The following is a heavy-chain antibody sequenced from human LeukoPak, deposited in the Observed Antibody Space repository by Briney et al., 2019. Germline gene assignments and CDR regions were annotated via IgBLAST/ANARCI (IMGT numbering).Heavy chain of an antibody. CDR1: GFTFSSYS. CDR3: AREGYSYGYTFDY. CDR2: ISSSSSYI. Sequence: GGSLRLSCAASGFTFSSYSMNWVRQAPGKGLEWASSISSSSSYIYYADSVKGRFTISRDNAKNSLYLQMNSLRAEDTAVYYCAREGYSYGYTFDYWGQGTLVTVSS. V-gene: IGHV3-21*01. J-gene: IGHJ4*02. D-gene: IGHD5-18*01.